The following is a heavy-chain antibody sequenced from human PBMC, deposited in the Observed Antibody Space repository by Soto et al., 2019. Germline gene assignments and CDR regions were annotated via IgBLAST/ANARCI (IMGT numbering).Heavy chain of an antibody. CDR3: AREAAVAAPFDY. CDR1: GFTFSSYE. D-gene: IGHD6-19*01. J-gene: IGHJ4*02. V-gene: IGHV3-48*03. Sequence: GSLRLSCAASGFTFSSYEMNWVRQAPGKGLEWVSYISSSGSTIYYADSVKGRFTISRDNAKNSLYLQMNSLRAEDTAVYYCAREAAVAAPFDYWGQGTLVTVSS. CDR2: ISSSGSTI.